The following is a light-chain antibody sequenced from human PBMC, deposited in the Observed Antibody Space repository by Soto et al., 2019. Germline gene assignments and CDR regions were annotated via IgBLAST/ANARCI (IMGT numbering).Light chain of an antibody. V-gene: IGKV3-11*01. CDR1: HSVSSS. J-gene: IGKJ3*01. Sequence: EIALTQSPATLSLSPGERATLSCRASHSVSSSLAWYQQKPGQAPRLLIYDASNRATGIPARFSGSGSGTDFTLTISSLEPDDFAVYYCQQRSNWPPGYTFGPGTKVDIK. CDR3: QQRSNWPPGYT. CDR2: DAS.